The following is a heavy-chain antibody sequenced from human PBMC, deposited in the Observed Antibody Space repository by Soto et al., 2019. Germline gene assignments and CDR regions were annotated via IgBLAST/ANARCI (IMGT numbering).Heavy chain of an antibody. Sequence: SETLSLTCTVSGGSISSADYYCSWIRQPPGKGLDWIGYIFYSGSTYYNPSLKSRVTISVDTSKNQFSLKLSSVTAADTAVYYCARDGSGSYFNYWGQGTLVTVSS. D-gene: IGHD3-10*01. V-gene: IGHV4-30-4*01. J-gene: IGHJ4*02. CDR3: ARDGSGSYFNY. CDR1: GGSISSADYY. CDR2: IFYSGST.